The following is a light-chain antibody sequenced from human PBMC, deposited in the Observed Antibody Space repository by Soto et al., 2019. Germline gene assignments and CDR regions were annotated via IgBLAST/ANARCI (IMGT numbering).Light chain of an antibody. CDR2: GAS. CDR1: QSVSSSY. J-gene: IGKJ1*01. V-gene: IGKV3-20*01. CDR3: QQYGSSPWT. Sequence: EIVLTQSPGTLSLSPGERATLSCRASQSVSSSYLAWYQQKPGQAPRLLIYGASSRATGIPDRFSGSGSVTDFTLTISRLEPEDFAVYYWQQYGSSPWTFGQGTKVEIK.